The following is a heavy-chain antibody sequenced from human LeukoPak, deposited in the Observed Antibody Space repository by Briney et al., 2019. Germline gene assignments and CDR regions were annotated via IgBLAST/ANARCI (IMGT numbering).Heavy chain of an antibody. J-gene: IGHJ4*02. CDR1: GFTFSSYG. V-gene: IGHV3-33*01. CDR2: IWYDGSNK. CDR3: AREKGAYCGGDCYPPFDY. Sequence: GGSLRLSCAASGFTFSSYGMHWVRQAPGKGLEWVAVIWYDGSNKYYADSVKGRFTISRDNSKNTLYLQMNSLRAEDTAVYYCAREKGAYCGGDCYPPFDYWGQGTLVTVS. D-gene: IGHD2-21*02.